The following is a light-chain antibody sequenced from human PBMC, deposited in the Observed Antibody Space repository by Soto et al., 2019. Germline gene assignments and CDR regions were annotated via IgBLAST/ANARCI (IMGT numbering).Light chain of an antibody. CDR2: YDN. Sequence: QSVLTQPPSASGTPGQRVTISCSGSYSNVGSNTVNWYQQLPGTAPKLLIYYDNLRPSGVPDRISGSKSGTSASLAISGLQSDDEADYYCAAWDDSLNGRVFGTGTKLTVL. CDR3: AAWDDSLNGRV. V-gene: IGLV1-44*01. CDR1: YSNVGSNT. J-gene: IGLJ1*01.